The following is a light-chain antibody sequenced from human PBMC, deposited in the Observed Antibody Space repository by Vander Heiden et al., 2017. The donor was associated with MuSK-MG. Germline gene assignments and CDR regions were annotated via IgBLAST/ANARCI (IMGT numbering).Light chain of an antibody. V-gene: IGKV4-1*01. CDR1: QSVLHSSNNKNY. CDR2: WAS. CDR3: QQYYDTPWT. J-gene: IGKJ1*01. Sequence: DFVMTQSPDSLAVSLGERATINCKSSQSVLHSSNNKNYLAWYQQKPGQAPKLLIYWASTRESGVPDRFSGSGSATDFTLTVSSLQAEDVAVYYCQQYYDTPWTFGQGTKVEIK.